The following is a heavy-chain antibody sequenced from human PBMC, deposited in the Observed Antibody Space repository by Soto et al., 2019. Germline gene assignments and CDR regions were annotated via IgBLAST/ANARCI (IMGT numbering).Heavy chain of an antibody. J-gene: IGHJ6*02. V-gene: IGHV1-46*01. Sequence: ASVKVSCKASGYTFTSYYMHWVRQAPGQGLEWMGIINPSGGSTSYAQKFQGRVTMTRDTSTSTVYMELSSLRSEDTAVYYCARGRGAVNLPYYYYYYGMDAWGQGPTFTVSS. CDR2: INPSGGST. CDR1: GYTFTSYY. CDR3: ARGRGAVNLPYYYYYYGMDA. D-gene: IGHD3-10*01.